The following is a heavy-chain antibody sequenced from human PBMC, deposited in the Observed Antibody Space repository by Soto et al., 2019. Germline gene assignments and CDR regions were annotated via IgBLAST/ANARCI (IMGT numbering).Heavy chain of an antibody. CDR2: ISYDGSNK. J-gene: IGHJ6*02. CDR3: AKEIVDIVVVVAATHFGYYGMDV. V-gene: IGHV3-30*18. D-gene: IGHD2-15*01. CDR1: GFTFSSYG. Sequence: GGSLRLSCAASGFTFSSYGMHWVRQAPGKGLEWVAVISYDGSNKYYADSVKGRFTISRDNSKNTLYLRMNSLRAEDTAVYYCAKEIVDIVVVVAATHFGYYGMDVWGQGTTVTVSS.